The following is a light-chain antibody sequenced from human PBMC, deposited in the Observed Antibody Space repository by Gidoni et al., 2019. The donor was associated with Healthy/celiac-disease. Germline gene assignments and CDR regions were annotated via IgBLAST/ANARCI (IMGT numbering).Light chain of an antibody. CDR2: DAS. Sequence: EIVLTQSPSTLSWSPGERATLPCRASQSISSYLAWYQQKPGQAPRLLIYDASSRATGIPARFSGSGSGTDFTLTISSLEPEDFAVYYCQQHSNWPLTFGGGTKVDIK. CDR1: QSISSY. J-gene: IGKJ4*01. V-gene: IGKV3-11*01. CDR3: QQHSNWPLT.